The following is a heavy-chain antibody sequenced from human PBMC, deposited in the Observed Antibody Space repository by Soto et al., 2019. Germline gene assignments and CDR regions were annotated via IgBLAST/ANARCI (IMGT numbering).Heavy chain of an antibody. CDR3: AKDEYPSGWYRSNLLDY. CDR1: GLTFSSYA. Sequence: EVHLLESGGGLVQPGGSLRLSCAASGLTFSSYAMTWVRQAPGKGLEWVSGISGSDASTYYADSVKGRFTISRDNSKNTLYLQMHSLRAEDTAVYYCAKDEYPSGWYRSNLLDYWGQGTLVTVSS. V-gene: IGHV3-23*01. J-gene: IGHJ4*02. CDR2: ISGSDAST. D-gene: IGHD6-19*01.